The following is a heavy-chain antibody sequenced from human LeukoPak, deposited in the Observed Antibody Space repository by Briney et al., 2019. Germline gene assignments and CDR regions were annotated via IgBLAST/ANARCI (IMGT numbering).Heavy chain of an antibody. Sequence: PSETLSLTCTVSGGSISSSSYYWGWIRQPPGKGLEWIGSIYYSGSTYYNPSLKSRVTISVDTSKNQFSLKLSSVTAADTAVYYCARLVKVAATPRVRGVWGKGTTVTVSS. J-gene: IGHJ6*04. CDR3: ARLVKVAATPRVRGV. CDR2: IYYSGST. D-gene: IGHD2-15*01. CDR1: GGSISSSSYY. V-gene: IGHV4-39*01.